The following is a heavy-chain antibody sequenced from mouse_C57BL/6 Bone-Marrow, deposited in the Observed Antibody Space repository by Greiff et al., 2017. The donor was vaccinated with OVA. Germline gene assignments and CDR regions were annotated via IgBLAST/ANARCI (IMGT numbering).Heavy chain of an antibody. CDR2: ISSGGSYT. CDR3: ARGYGSSS. D-gene: IGHD1-1*01. J-gene: IGHJ2*01. V-gene: IGHV5-6*01. CDR1: GFTFSSYG. Sequence: EVKVVESGGDLVKPGGSLKLSCAASGFTFSSYGMSWVRQTPDKRLEWVATISSGGSYTYYPDSVKGRFTISRDNAKNTLYLQMSSLKSEDTAMYYCARGYGSSSWGQGTTLTVSS.